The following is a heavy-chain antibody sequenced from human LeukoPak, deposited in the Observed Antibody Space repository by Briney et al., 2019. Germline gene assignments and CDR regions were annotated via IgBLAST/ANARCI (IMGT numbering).Heavy chain of an antibody. D-gene: IGHD1-26*01. V-gene: IGHV3-11*04. CDR2: ISSSSSTI. Sequence: GGSLRLSCAASGFTFSDCYMSWIRQAPGKGLEWVSYISSSSSTIYYADSVKGRFTISRDNAKNSLYLQMNSLRAEDTAVYYCAQLRILWGQGTLVTVSS. CDR3: AQLRIL. J-gene: IGHJ4*02. CDR1: GFTFSDCY.